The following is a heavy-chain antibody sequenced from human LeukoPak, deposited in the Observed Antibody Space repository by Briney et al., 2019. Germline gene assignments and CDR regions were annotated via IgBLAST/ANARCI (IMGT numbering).Heavy chain of an antibody. Sequence: GGSLRLSCAASGFTFSSYAMHWVRQAPGKGLEWVAVISYDGSNKYYADSVKGRFTISRDNSKNTLYLQMNSLRAEDTAVYYCATSSRSSDYYYYYGMDVWGQGTTVTVSS. CDR2: ISYDGSNK. CDR1: GFTFSSYA. V-gene: IGHV3-30*04. D-gene: IGHD1-26*01. J-gene: IGHJ6*02. CDR3: ATSSRSSDYYYYYGMDV.